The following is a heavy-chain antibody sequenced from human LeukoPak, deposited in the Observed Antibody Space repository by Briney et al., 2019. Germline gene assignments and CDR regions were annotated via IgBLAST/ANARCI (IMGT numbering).Heavy chain of an antibody. V-gene: IGHV3-30*03. Sequence: RSLRLSCAPSEFTFIRHGMHWVRQAPGKGLEWVAIISNDGSRKYYAHSVEGRFTISRDNSKNTLYLQMDSLRAEDTAVYYCARDRAWNYFDYWGQGTLVTVSS. D-gene: IGHD3-3*01. CDR2: ISNDGSRK. CDR1: EFTFIRHG. J-gene: IGHJ4*02. CDR3: ARDRAWNYFDY.